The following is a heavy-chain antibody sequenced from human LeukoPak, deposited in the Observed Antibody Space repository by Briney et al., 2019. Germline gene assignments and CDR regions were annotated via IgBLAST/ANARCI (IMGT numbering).Heavy chain of an antibody. D-gene: IGHD6-6*01. CDR1: GGSISSYY. J-gene: IGHJ4*02. Sequence: SETLSLTCTVSGGSISSYYWSWIRQPPGKGLEWIGYIYYSGSTNYNPSLKSRVTISVDTSKNQFSLKLSSVTAADTAVYYCAREAPPTRYSSSAGLGYWGQGTLVTVSS. CDR3: AREAPPTRYSSSAGLGY. CDR2: IYYSGST. V-gene: IGHV4-59*01.